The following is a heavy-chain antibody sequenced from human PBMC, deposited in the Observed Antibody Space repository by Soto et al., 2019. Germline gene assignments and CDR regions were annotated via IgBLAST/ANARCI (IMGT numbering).Heavy chain of an antibody. V-gene: IGHV3-33*01. CDR3: ASFELERHDAIDF. Sequence: GGSLRLSCAASGFTFSRYGMHWVRQAPGKGLEWVAVIWTDGSYKYYADSVMGRFTISRDNSKNSLYLQMNSLRAEDTAVYYFASFELERHDAIDFRGQGTIVSVSS. J-gene: IGHJ3*01. D-gene: IGHD1-1*01. CDR2: IWTDGSYK. CDR1: GFTFSRYG.